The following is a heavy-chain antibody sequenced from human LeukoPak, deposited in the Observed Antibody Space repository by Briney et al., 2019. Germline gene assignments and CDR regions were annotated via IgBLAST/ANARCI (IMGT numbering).Heavy chain of an antibody. Sequence: PSETLSLTCAVYGGSFSGYYWSWIRQPPGKGLEWIGEINHSGSTNYNPSLKSRVTISIDASKTHFSLKLSSVTAADRAVYYCARGGAVNGFDIWGQGTRVTVSS. J-gene: IGHJ3*02. CDR2: INHSGST. CDR1: GGSFSGYY. CDR3: ARGGAVNGFDI. D-gene: IGHD6-19*01. V-gene: IGHV4-34*01.